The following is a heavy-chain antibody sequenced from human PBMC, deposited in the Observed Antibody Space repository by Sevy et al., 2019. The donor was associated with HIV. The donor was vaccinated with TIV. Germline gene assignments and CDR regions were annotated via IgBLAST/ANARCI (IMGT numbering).Heavy chain of an antibody. CDR2: ISYDGSET. CDR3: VREGAPYRNVRYCSGNNCYYNWFDP. J-gene: IGHJ5*02. Sequence: GGSLRLSCAGSGFTFSGYAMHWVRQAPGEGLEWVAVISYDGSETYYADSVKGRFTISRDNSEDTLDLQMNGLRAEDTAVYYCVREGAPYRNVRYCSGNNCYYNWFDPWGQGTQVTVSS. V-gene: IGHV3-30-3*01. CDR1: GFTFSGYA. D-gene: IGHD2-15*01.